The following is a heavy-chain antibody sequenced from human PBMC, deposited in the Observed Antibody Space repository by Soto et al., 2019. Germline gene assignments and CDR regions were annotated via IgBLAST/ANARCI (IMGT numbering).Heavy chain of an antibody. CDR1: GFTFSSYA. CDR2: ISYDGSNK. D-gene: IGHD3-22*01. V-gene: IGHV3-30-3*01. CDR3: ARAPDYYDSSGYYYG. Sequence: QVQLVESGGGVVQPGRSLRLSCAAPGFTFSSYAMHWVRQAPGKGLEWVAVISYDGSNKYYADSVKGRFTISRDNSKNTLYLQMNSLRAEDTAVYYCARAPDYYDSSGYYYGWGQGTLVTVSS. J-gene: IGHJ4*02.